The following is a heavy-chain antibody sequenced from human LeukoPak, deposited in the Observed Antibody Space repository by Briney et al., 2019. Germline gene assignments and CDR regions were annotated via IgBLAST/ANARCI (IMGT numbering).Heavy chain of an antibody. CDR2: ISFDGSNK. CDR1: GFIFNNYA. V-gene: IGHV3-30*04. CDR3: ARLLVYNSRGEAFDY. D-gene: IGHD3-16*01. J-gene: IGHJ4*02. Sequence: GRSLRLSCAASGFIFNNYAMHWVRQAPGKGLEWVAVISFDGSNKYYADSVKGRFTISRDNSKNTLYLLMNSLRAEDTAVYYCARLLVYNSRGEAFDYWGPGTLVTVSS.